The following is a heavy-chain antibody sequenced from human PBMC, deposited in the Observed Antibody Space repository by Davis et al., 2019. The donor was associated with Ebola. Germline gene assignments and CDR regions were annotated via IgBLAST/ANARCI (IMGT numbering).Heavy chain of an antibody. CDR3: TSAVTVLMDV. CDR1: GFTFSSNW. CDR2: VRVKGYNYAT. D-gene: IGHD3-16*01. J-gene: IGHJ6*04. V-gene: IGHV3-73*01. Sequence: PGGSLRLSCAASGFTFSSNWMHWVRQAPGKGLEWVARVRVKGYNYATSYPESVKGRFTISRDDSKNMTFLHMSNLMLEDTALYYCTSAVTVLMDVWGKGTTVTVSP.